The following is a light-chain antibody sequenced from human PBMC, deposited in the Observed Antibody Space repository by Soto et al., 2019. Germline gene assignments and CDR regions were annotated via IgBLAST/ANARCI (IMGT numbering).Light chain of an antibody. CDR1: SSDVGGYNY. Sequence: QSALTPPASVSGSPGQSITISCTGTSSDVGGYNYVSWYRQHPGKAPKLMIYDVSNRPSGVSNRFSGSESGNTASLTISGLHADDEADYYCSSYTSSSTLYVFGSGTKLTVL. CDR3: SSYTSSSTLYV. J-gene: IGLJ1*01. V-gene: IGLV2-14*01. CDR2: DVS.